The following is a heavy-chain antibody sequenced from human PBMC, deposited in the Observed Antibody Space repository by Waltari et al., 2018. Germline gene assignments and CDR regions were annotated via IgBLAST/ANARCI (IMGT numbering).Heavy chain of an antibody. J-gene: IGHJ6*02. CDR1: GGIFNTYA. CDR2: IIPILDIP. Sequence: QEHLVQSGAEVTMPGASVKVSCKASGGIFNTYAVNWVRQATGQRPEWMGGIIPILDIPTYAQKFQGRVTFTADESTSTAYMELSNLRFEDTAIYYCAILGHDFWSGYHSSGIFTGVDVWGQGTTVTVSS. V-gene: IGHV1-69*01. CDR3: AILGHDFWSGYHSSGIFTGVDV. D-gene: IGHD3-3*01.